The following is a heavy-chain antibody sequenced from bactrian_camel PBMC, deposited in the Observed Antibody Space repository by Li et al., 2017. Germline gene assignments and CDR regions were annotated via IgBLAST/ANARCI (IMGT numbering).Heavy chain of an antibody. CDR1: GFIFSAYY. CDR3: AADLLGTVVVGTN. V-gene: IGHV3S1*01. CDR2: INSESDGST. Sequence: HVQLVESGGGLVQPGGSLRLSCAASGFIFSAYYMHWVRLAPKKGFEWVSSINSESDGSTYYADSVKGRFTISRDNAKNTLYFELNSLKTEDTAVYYCAADLLGTVVVGTNWGQGTQVTVS. J-gene: IGHJ4*01. D-gene: IGHD2*01.